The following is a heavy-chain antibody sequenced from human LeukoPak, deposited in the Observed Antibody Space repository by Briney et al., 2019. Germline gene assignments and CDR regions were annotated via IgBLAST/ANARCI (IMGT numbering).Heavy chain of an antibody. Sequence: SGTLSLTCTVSGGSISRYYWSWIRPPAGKGLEWIGRIYTSGSTYYNPSLKSRVTTSVDTSKNQFSLKLSSVTAADTAVYYCARGVTRYYDFWSGYWGHWFDPWGQGTLVTVSS. D-gene: IGHD3-3*01. V-gene: IGHV4-4*07. CDR2: IYTSGST. CDR3: ARGVTRYYDFWSGYWGHWFDP. J-gene: IGHJ5*02. CDR1: GGSISRYY.